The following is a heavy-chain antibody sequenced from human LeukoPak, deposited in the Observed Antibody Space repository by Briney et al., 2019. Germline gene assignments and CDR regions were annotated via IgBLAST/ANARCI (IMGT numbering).Heavy chain of an antibody. V-gene: IGHV3-30*18. CDR3: AKGDYDCSGYADY. J-gene: IGHJ4*02. D-gene: IGHD3-22*01. CDR1: GFTFSSYG. Sequence: GGSLRLSCAASGFTFSSYGMHWVRQAPDKGLEWVAVISYDGSNKYYADSVKGRFTISRDNSKNTLYLQMNSLRAEDTAVYYCAKGDYDCSGYADYWGQGTLVTVSS. CDR2: ISYDGSNK.